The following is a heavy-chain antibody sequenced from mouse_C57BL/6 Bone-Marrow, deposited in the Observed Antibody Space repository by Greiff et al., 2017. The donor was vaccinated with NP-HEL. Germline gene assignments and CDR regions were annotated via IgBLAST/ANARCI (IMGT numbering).Heavy chain of an antibody. Sequence: EVQLQQSGPELVKPGASVKISCKASGYTFTDYYMNWVKQSHGKSLEWIGDLNPNNGGTSYNQKFKGKATLTVDKSSSTAYMELRSLTSEDSAVYYCARRGDYDSWFAYWGQGTLVTVSA. V-gene: IGHV1-26*01. CDR1: GYTFTDYY. CDR2: LNPNNGGT. J-gene: IGHJ3*01. CDR3: ARRGDYDSWFAY. D-gene: IGHD2-4*01.